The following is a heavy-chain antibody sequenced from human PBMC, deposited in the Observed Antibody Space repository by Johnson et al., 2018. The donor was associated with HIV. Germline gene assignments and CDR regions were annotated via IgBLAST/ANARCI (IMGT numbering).Heavy chain of an antibody. CDR3: AREGFVVLPAAMRLFAFDI. CDR1: GFTFSDYY. Sequence: QEKLVESGGGLVKPGGSLRLSCAASGFTFSDYYMSWIRQAPGKGLEWVSYISMSGRTIYYADSVKGRFTISRDNAKNSLYLQMNSLRAEDTAVYYCAREGFVVLPAAMRLFAFDIWGQGTMVTVSS. CDR2: ISMSGRTI. J-gene: IGHJ3*02. D-gene: IGHD2-2*01. V-gene: IGHV3-11*04.